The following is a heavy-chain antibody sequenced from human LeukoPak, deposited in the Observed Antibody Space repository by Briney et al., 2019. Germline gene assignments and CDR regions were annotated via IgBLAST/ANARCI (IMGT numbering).Heavy chain of an antibody. Sequence: TASETLSLTCTVSRVSFSSYYWSWIRQPPGKGLEWIGYVYYGGITNYNPSLKSRIIISLDTSKNQFSLKLSSVTAADTAVYYCAGAYFYGSGIGYWGPGTLVTVSS. CDR3: AGAYFYGSGIGY. V-gene: IGHV4-59*03. CDR2: VYYGGIT. CDR1: RVSFSSYY. J-gene: IGHJ4*02. D-gene: IGHD3-10*01.